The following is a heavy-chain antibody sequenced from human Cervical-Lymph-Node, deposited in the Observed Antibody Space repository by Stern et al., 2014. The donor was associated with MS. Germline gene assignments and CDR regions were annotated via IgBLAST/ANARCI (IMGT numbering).Heavy chain of an antibody. CDR3: AKICSSTTSNGVDY. CDR1: GFNFSTYG. J-gene: IGHJ4*02. CDR2: MSNDGSKK. V-gene: IGHV3-30*18. D-gene: IGHD2-2*01. Sequence: VQLVESGGGVVQPGRSLRLSCAASGFNFSTYGMHWVRQAPGKGGEWVAIMSNDGSKKYYAASVKGRFTISRDNPKNTVYLQMNTLRPEDTAVYYCAKICSSTTSNGVDYWGQGTLVIVSS.